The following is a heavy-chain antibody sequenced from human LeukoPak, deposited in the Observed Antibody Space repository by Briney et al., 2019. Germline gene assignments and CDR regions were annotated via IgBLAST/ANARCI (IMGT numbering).Heavy chain of an antibody. CDR3: ARHGSFSGPPSYCSSTSCSRGIVATEIDY. CDR2: IYHSGST. V-gene: IGHV4-4*02. J-gene: IGHJ4*02. Sequence: SGTLSLTCAVSGGSISSSNWWSWVRQPPGKGLEWIGEIYHSGSTNYNPSLKSRVTISVDTSKNQFSLKLSSVTAADTAVYYCARHGSFSGPPSYCSSTSCSRGIVATEIDYWGQGTLVTVSS. D-gene: IGHD2-2*01. CDR1: GGSISSSNW.